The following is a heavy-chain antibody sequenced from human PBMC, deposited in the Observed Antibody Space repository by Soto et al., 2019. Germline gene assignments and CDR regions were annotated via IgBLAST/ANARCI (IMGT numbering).Heavy chain of an antibody. D-gene: IGHD3-10*01. Sequence: QVQLVQSGAEVKRPGSSVKVSCKASGDTFNFYSINWVRQAPGLGLEWMGRVNPIVSMSNYTQKFQGRVTMSAGTSRSTAYMELRSLRSGDTAIYYCARSYGSGYRAFDYWGQGALVTVSS. CDR1: GDTFNFYS. V-gene: IGHV1-69*02. CDR2: VNPIVSMS. CDR3: ARSYGSGYRAFDY. J-gene: IGHJ4*02.